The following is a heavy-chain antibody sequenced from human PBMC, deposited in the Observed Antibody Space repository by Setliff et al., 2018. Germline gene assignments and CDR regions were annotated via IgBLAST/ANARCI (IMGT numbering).Heavy chain of an antibody. V-gene: IGHV3-48*03. D-gene: IGHD3-9*01. CDR2: ISSSGSTI. CDR3: ARISGNDDILTGYSVGYYFDY. Sequence: GGSLRLSCAASGFTFSSYEMNWVRQAPGKGLEWVSYISSSGSTIYYADSVKGRFTISRDNAKNSLYLQMNSLRAEDTAVYYCARISGNDDILTGYSVGYYFDYWGQGTLVTVSS. CDR1: GFTFSSYE. J-gene: IGHJ4*02.